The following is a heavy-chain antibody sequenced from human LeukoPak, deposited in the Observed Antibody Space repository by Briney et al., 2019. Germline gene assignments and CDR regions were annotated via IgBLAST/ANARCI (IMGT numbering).Heavy chain of an antibody. CDR3: AKGGGYYYDSSGYYYNTYYFDY. J-gene: IGHJ4*02. CDR2: ISYDGSNK. CDR1: GFTFSSYA. D-gene: IGHD3-22*01. Sequence: GGSLRLSCAASGFTFSSYAMHWVRQAPGKGLEWVAVISYDGSNKYYADSVKGRFTISRDNPKNTLYLQMNSLRAEDTAVYYCAKGGGYYYDSSGYYYNTYYFDYWGQGTLVTVSS. V-gene: IGHV3-30-3*01.